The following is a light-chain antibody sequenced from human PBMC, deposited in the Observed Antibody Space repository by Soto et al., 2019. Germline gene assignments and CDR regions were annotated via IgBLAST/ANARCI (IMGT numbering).Light chain of an antibody. CDR2: AAS. V-gene: IGKV1-6*01. Sequence: ALQMTQSPSSLSASVGDRVTITCRASQGIRSDLGWYQQRPGKAPKLLIYAASSLQSGVPSRFSGGGSGTDFTLTISSLQPEDFASYYCLQHYNFPYTFGQGTKLEIK. CDR3: LQHYNFPYT. CDR1: QGIRSD. J-gene: IGKJ2*01.